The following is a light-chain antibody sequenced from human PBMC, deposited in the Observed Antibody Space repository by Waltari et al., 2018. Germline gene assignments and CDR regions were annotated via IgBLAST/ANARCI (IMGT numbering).Light chain of an antibody. J-gene: IGLJ2*01. Sequence: SSELTQDPAVSVALGQTVRITCQGDSLRSYYASWYQQKPGQAPVLVIYGKNNRPSGIPDRFSGSSSGNTASLTITGAQAEDGADYYWYPRDSSGNHVVFGGGTKLTVL. V-gene: IGLV3-19*01. CDR3: YPRDSSGNHVV. CDR1: SLRSYY. CDR2: GKN.